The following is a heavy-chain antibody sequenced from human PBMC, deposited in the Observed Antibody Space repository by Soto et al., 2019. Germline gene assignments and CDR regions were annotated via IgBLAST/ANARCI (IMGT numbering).Heavy chain of an antibody. CDR2: ISGTGYNT. J-gene: IGHJ4*02. V-gene: IGHV3-23*01. CDR1: GFTCTSYA. CDR3: AKAGFSSSWSPTYFDY. D-gene: IGHD6-13*01. Sequence: EVQLLESGGGLVQPGGSLRLSCEASGFTCTSYAMNWVRLAPGKGLEWVSAISGTGYNTYYAVSVKGRFTISRDNTKNTLYMQRNSLRAEDTAVYYCAKAGFSSSWSPTYFDYWGQGTLVTVSS.